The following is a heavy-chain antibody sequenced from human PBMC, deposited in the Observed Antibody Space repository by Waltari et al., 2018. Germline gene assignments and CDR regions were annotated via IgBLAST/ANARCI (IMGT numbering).Heavy chain of an antibody. D-gene: IGHD1-26*01. CDR3: VRDRWGGATGVYYFDY. CDR2: IYYSGST. J-gene: IGHJ4*02. Sequence: QVQLQESGPGLVKPSETLSLTCTVSGGSISSYYWSWIRQPPGKGLEWIGYIYYSGSTNYNPSLKSRVTISVDTSKNQFSLKLSSVTAADTAVYYCVRDRWGGATGVYYFDYWGQGTLVTVSS. CDR1: GGSISSYY. V-gene: IGHV4-59*01.